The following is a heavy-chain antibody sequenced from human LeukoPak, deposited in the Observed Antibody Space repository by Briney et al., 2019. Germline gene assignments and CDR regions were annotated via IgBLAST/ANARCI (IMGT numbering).Heavy chain of an antibody. CDR1: GFTFSSYE. D-gene: IGHD2-15*01. J-gene: IGHJ5*02. CDR2: ISSSGSTI. CDR3: AKDHGDIVVVVAATDGWFDP. V-gene: IGHV3-48*03. Sequence: PGGSLRLSCAASGFTFSSYEMNWVRQAPGKWLEWVSYISSSGSTIYYADSVKGRFTISRDNSKNTLYLQMNSLRAEDTAVYYCAKDHGDIVVVVAATDGWFDPWGQEPWSPSPQ.